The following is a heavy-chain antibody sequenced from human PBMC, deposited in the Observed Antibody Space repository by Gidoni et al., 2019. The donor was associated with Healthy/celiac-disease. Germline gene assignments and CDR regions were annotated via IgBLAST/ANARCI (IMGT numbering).Heavy chain of an antibody. CDR1: GFTFSSYG. D-gene: IGHD3-16*01. Sequence: QVQLVASGGGVVQPGRSLRLSCAASGFTFSSYGMHWVRQAPGKGLEWVAVISYDGSNKYYADSVKGRFTISRDNSKNTLYLQMNSLRAEDTAVYYCAKDHYDYVWGSLGYWGQGTLVTVSS. CDR2: ISYDGSNK. V-gene: IGHV3-30*18. CDR3: AKDHYDYVWGSLGY. J-gene: IGHJ4*02.